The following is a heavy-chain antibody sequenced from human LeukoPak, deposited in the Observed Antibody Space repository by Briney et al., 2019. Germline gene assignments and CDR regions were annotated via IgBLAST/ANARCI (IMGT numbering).Heavy chain of an antibody. CDR1: GFTFSSYG. CDR3: AKDRGMGFDY. CDR2: ISGSGGST. J-gene: IGHJ4*02. D-gene: IGHD3-10*01. Sequence: GGSLRLSCAASGFTFSSYGMHWVRQAPGKGLEWVSAISGSGGSTYYADSVKGRFTISRDNSKNTLYLQMNSLRAEDTAVYYCAKDRGMGFDYWGQGTLVTVSS. V-gene: IGHV3-23*01.